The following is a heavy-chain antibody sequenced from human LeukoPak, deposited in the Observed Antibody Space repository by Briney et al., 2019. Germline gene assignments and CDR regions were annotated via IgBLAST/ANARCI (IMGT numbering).Heavy chain of an antibody. V-gene: IGHV4-59*08. Sequence: PSETLSLTCTVSGGSISSYYWSWIRQPPGKGLEWIGYIYYSGSTNYNPSLKSRVTISVDTSKNQFSLKLSSVTAADTAVYYCARGTGRVGGWLDYWGQGTLVTVSS. J-gene: IGHJ4*02. CDR1: GGSISSYY. CDR3: ARGTGRVGGWLDY. D-gene: IGHD6-19*01. CDR2: IYYSGST.